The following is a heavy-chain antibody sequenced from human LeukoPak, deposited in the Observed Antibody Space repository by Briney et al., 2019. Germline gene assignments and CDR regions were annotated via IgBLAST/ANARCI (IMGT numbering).Heavy chain of an antibody. V-gene: IGHV4-59*01. CDR2: IYYSGST. CDR3: AREYSSSWYNWFDP. D-gene: IGHD6-13*01. Sequence: SETLSLTCTVSGGSISSYYWSWIRQPPGKGLEWIGYIYYSGSTNCNPSLKSRVTISVDTSKNQFSLKLSSVTAADTAVYYCAREYSSSWYNWFDPWGQGTLVTVSS. CDR1: GGSISSYY. J-gene: IGHJ5*02.